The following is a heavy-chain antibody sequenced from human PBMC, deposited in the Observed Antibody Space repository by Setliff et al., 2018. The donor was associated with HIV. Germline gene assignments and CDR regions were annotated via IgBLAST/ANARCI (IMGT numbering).Heavy chain of an antibody. Sequence: SETLSLTCTVSGDSISSGAYYWTWLRQPAGKGLEWIGHVYTSGSNKYNHSLKRRVTISLDAYKNQFSMKLSSVTATDTAVYYCARGETYDFWSGYGNAFDIWGQGTMVTVSS. CDR2: VYTSGSN. CDR1: GDSISSGAYY. V-gene: IGHV4-61*09. D-gene: IGHD3-3*01. CDR3: ARGETYDFWSGYGNAFDI. J-gene: IGHJ3*02.